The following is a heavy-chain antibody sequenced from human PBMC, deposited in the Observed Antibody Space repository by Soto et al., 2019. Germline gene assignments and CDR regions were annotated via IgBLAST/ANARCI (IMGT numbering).Heavy chain of an antibody. J-gene: IGHJ6*02. CDR1: GGSISSSNW. CDR3: ARDRVRIAVAGSAYYYYYYGMDV. D-gene: IGHD6-19*01. V-gene: IGHV4-4*02. Sequence: SETLSLTCAVSGGSISSSNWWSWVRQPPGKGLEWIGEIYHSGSTNYNPSLKSRVTISVDKSKNQFSLKLSSVTAADTAVYYCARDRVRIAVAGSAYYYYYYGMDVWGQGTTVTVSS. CDR2: IYHSGST.